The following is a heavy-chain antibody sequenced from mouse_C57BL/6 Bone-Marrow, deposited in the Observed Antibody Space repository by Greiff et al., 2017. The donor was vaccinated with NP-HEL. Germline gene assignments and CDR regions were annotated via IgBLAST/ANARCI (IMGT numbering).Heavy chain of an antibody. CDR2: ISSGGSYT. Sequence: VQLQESGGDLVKPGGSLKLSCAASGFTFSSYGMSWVRQTPDKRLEWVATISSGGSYTYYPDSVKGRFTISRDNAKNTLYLQMSSLKSEDTAMYYCARHEEVTPFAYWGQGTLVTVSA. V-gene: IGHV5-6*01. D-gene: IGHD2-5*01. CDR1: GFTFSSYG. CDR3: ARHEEVTPFAY. J-gene: IGHJ3*01.